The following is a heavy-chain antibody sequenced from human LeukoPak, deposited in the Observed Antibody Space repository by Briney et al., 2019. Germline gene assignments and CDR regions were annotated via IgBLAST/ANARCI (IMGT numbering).Heavy chain of an antibody. J-gene: IGHJ4*02. CDR1: GSSISSGGYS. D-gene: IGHD3-22*01. CDR3: ASQEPMYYDSSGRLDY. CDR2: IYYSGST. V-gene: IGHV4-30-4*07. Sequence: PSQTLSLTCAVSGSSISSGGYSWSWIRQPPGKGLEWIGYIYYSGSTYYNPSLKSRVTISVDTSKNQFSLKLSSVTAADTAVYYCASQEPMYYDSSGRLDYWGQGTLVTVSS.